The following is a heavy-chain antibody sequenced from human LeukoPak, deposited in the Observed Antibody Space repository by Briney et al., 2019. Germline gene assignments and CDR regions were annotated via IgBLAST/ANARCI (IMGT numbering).Heavy chain of an antibody. Sequence: GGSLRLSCAASGFAFNEAWMNWVRQAPGKGLEWVGRIKSKTDGETTDYAAPVKGRFTISRDDSKDTLYLQMNSLRTEDTAVYYCASPPGWLPTNIYFQHWGQGTLVTVSS. CDR2: IKSKTDGETT. CDR3: ASPPGWLPTNIYFQH. D-gene: IGHD6-19*01. CDR1: GFAFNEAW. V-gene: IGHV3-15*07. J-gene: IGHJ1*01.